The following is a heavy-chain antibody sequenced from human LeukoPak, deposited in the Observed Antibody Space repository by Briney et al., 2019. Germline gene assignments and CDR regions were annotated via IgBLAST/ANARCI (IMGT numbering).Heavy chain of an antibody. J-gene: IGHJ6*03. Sequence: SVKVSCKASGGTFSSYAISLVRQAPGQGLEWMGGIIPIFGTANYAQKFQGRVTITADESTSTAYMELSSLRSEDTAVYYCARVRSIAARPNYYYYMDVWGKGTTVTVSS. CDR1: GGTFSSYA. D-gene: IGHD6-6*01. CDR3: ARVRSIAARPNYYYYMDV. V-gene: IGHV1-69*13. CDR2: IIPIFGTA.